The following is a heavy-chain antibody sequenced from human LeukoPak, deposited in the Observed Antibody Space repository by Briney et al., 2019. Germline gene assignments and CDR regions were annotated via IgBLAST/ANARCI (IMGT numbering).Heavy chain of an antibody. CDR3: ARDQSGGYNDNYGMDV. D-gene: IGHD4-23*01. Sequence: ASVKVSCKASEYTFTDYYIHWVRQAPGQGLEWMGWINPNSGGTNYAQKFQGWVTMTRDTSISTAYMELSRLRSDDTAVYHCARDQSGGYNDNYGMDVWGQGTTVTVSS. CDR2: INPNSGGT. J-gene: IGHJ6*02. V-gene: IGHV1-2*04. CDR1: EYTFTDYY.